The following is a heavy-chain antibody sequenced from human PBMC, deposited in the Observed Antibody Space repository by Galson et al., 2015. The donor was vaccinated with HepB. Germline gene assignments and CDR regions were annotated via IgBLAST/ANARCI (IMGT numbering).Heavy chain of an antibody. CDR3: ATGVEWELLDY. CDR2: ISYDGSNK. D-gene: IGHD1-26*01. CDR1: GFTFSSYA. V-gene: IGHV3-30-3*01. J-gene: IGHJ4*02. Sequence: SLRLSCAASGFTFSSYAMHWVRQAPGKGLEWVAVISYDGSNKYYADSVKGRFTISRDNSKNTLYLQMNSLKASDTAMYYCATGVEWELLDYWGQGALVTVSS.